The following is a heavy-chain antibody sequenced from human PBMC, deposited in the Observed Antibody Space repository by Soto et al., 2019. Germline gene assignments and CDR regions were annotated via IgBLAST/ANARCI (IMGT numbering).Heavy chain of an antibody. CDR3: ARGSHYLSTGYYFDN. CDR1: GGVFSNYA. CDR2: IVPVFGTP. D-gene: IGHD3-22*01. J-gene: IGHJ5*02. Sequence: QVQLVQSGAEVKKPGSSVKVSCKASGGVFSNYALTWLRQAPGQGLEWVGGIVPVFGTPNYAPNFQGRVTVTADESTRTGDMELRSLTSEDTAMYSCARGSHYLSTGYYFDNWGQGTLVTVSS. V-gene: IGHV1-69*01.